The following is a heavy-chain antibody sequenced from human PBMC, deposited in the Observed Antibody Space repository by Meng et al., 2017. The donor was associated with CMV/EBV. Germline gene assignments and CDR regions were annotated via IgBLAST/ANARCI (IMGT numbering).Heavy chain of an antibody. CDR1: GFTFSNAW. V-gene: IGHV3-15*01. CDR3: TTDTGYCSSTSCYTGPHDAFDI. J-gene: IGHJ3*02. D-gene: IGHD2-2*02. Sequence: GESLKISCAASGFTFSNAWMSWVRQAPGKGLEWVGRIKSKTDGGKTDYAAPVKGRFTIPRDDSKHTLYLKMNSLKTDDTAVYYCTTDTGYCSSTSCYTGPHDAFDIWGQGTMVTVSS. CDR2: IKSKTDGGKT.